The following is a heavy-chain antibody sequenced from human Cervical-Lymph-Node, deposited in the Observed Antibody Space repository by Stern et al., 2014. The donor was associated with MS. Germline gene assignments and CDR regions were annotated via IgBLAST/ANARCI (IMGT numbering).Heavy chain of an antibody. CDR1: GFTFSNHG. J-gene: IGHJ2*01. CDR3: ARDRYGDYWYFDL. Sequence: VQLVESGGGVVQPGGSLRLSCIGSGFTFSNHGMYWVRQAPGKGLECVALTWHHGNNEFYADSVEGRFTISRDNSKNTLYLQMNSLRVDDTAVYYCARDRYGDYWYFDLWGRGTPVTVSS. D-gene: IGHD4-17*01. V-gene: IGHV3-33*01. CDR2: TWHHGNNE.